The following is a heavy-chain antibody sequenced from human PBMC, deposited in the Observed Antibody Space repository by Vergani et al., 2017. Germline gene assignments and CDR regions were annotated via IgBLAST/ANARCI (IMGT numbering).Heavy chain of an antibody. V-gene: IGHV3-7*03. CDR2: IKQDGSEK. CDR1: GFTFSSYW. D-gene: IGHD6-19*01. J-gene: IGHJ5*02. Sequence: EVQLVESGGGLVQPGGSLRLSCAASGFTFSSYWMSWVRQAPGKGLEWVANIKQDGSEKYYVDSVKGRFTISRDNAKNSLYLQMNSLRAEDTAVYYCARGLEQWLLRYNXFDPWGQGTLVTVSS. CDR3: ARGLEQWLLRYNXFDP.